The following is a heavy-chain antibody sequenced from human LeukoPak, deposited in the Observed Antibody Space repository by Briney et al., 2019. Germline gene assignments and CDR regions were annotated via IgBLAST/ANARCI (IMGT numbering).Heavy chain of an antibody. D-gene: IGHD4-11*01. CDR1: SGSVNIGASY. CDR3: ATLRDGDGNYPLFDN. Sequence: SETLSLTCTVSSGSVNIGASYWGWVRQSPGVGLDWIGTVYSTGGTYYNPSLRSRLTISLDASKRQFSLKMTSVTAADTAVYYCATLRDGDGNYPLFDNWGQGALVTVSA. CDR2: VYSTGGT. V-gene: IGHV4-39*07. J-gene: IGHJ4*02.